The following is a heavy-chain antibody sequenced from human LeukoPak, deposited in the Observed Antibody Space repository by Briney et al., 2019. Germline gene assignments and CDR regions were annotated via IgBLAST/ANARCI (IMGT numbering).Heavy chain of an antibody. V-gene: IGHV4-39*07. CDR2: ISYSGSTGST. CDR3: ARVRLGAPDDY. CDR1: GGSITTSPYY. D-gene: IGHD1-26*01. J-gene: IGHJ4*02. Sequence: PSETLSLTCTVSGGSITTSPYYWGWIRQPPGKRLEWIGSISYSGSTGSTYYNPSLKSRVTISFDTSKNQFSLKLSSVTAADTAVYYCARVRLGAPDDYWGQGTLVTVSS.